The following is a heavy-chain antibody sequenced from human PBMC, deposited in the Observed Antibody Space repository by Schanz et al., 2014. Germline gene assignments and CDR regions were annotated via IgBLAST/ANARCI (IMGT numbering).Heavy chain of an antibody. Sequence: VQLVDSGGGVVQPGRSLRLSCAASGFTFSTYWMHWVRQAPGKGLEWVSGISGSGGSTYDADSVKGRFTISRDNSKNTLYLQMNSLRAEDTAVYYCAKDHAGSDILTALGNWGQGTLVTVSS. J-gene: IGHJ4*02. V-gene: IGHV3-23*04. CDR1: GFTFSTYW. CDR2: ISGSGGST. D-gene: IGHD3-9*01. CDR3: AKDHAGSDILTALGN.